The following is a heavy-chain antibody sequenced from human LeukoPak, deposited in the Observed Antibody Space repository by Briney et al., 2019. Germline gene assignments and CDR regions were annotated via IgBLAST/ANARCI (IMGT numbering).Heavy chain of an antibody. Sequence: GGSLRLSCAASGFTFSNYWMHWVRQAPGKGLVWVSRINSDGSSTSYADSVKGRFTISRDNAKNTLYLQMNSLRPEDTAVYYCAKALYYYYMDVWGKGTTVTVSS. CDR3: AKALYYYYMDV. J-gene: IGHJ6*03. CDR1: GFTFSNYW. V-gene: IGHV3-74*01. CDR2: INSDGSST.